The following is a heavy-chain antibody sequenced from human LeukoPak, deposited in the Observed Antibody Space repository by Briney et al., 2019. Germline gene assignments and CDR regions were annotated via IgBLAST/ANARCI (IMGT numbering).Heavy chain of an antibody. CDR1: GYTFTSYG. V-gene: IGHV1-18*01. D-gene: IGHD3-16*02. J-gene: IGHJ4*02. CDR3: ARDGLRLGELSPTPDY. Sequence: ASVKVSCKASGYTFTSYGISWVRQAPGQGLEWMGWISAYKGNTNYAQKLQGRVTMTTDTSTSTAYMELRSLRSDDTAVYYCARDGLRLGELSPTPDYWGQGTLVTVSS. CDR2: ISAYKGNT.